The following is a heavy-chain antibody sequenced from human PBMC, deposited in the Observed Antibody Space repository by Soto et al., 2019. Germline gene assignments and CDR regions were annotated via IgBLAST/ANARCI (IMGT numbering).Heavy chain of an antibody. CDR3: ARDVRPSYYYDSSGPQAFDI. CDR1: GYTFTSYY. D-gene: IGHD3-22*01. V-gene: IGHV1-46*01. CDR2: INPSGGST. Sequence: ASVKVSCKASGYTFTSYYMHWVRQAPGQGLEWMGIINPSGGSTSYAQKFQGRVTMTRDTSTSTVYMELSSLRSEDTAVYYCARDVRPSYYYDSSGPQAFDIWGQGTMVTVSS. J-gene: IGHJ3*02.